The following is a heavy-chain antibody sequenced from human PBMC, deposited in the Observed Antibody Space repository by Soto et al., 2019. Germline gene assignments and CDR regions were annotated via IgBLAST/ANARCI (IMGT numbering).Heavy chain of an antibody. Sequence: EVQLVESGGGLVQPGGSLRLSCAASGFTFSSHWMHWVRQAPGKGLVWVSRIKSDGSGTVYADSVKGRFTISRHNAKNALYLQINSLRAEDTDVYYCARERTRTGWPLDYWGQGTLVTVSS. CDR2: IKSDGSGT. CDR3: ARERTRTGWPLDY. J-gene: IGHJ4*02. V-gene: IGHV3-74*03. CDR1: GFTFSSHW. D-gene: IGHD2-15*01.